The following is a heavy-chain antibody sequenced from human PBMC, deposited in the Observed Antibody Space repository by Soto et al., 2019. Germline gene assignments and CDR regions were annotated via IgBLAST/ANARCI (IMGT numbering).Heavy chain of an antibody. CDR1: GFTVSNNY. D-gene: IGHD2-2*02. CDR2: IYSGGST. Sequence: EVQLVETGGGWIRPGGSLRLSCAASGFTVSNNYMSWVRQAPGKGLEWVSLIYSGGSTFYADSVKGRFTISRDNSKNTLFLQMNSLRAEDTAVYFCATYTSLDYWGQGTLVTVSS. V-gene: IGHV3-53*02. CDR3: ATYTSLDY. J-gene: IGHJ4*02.